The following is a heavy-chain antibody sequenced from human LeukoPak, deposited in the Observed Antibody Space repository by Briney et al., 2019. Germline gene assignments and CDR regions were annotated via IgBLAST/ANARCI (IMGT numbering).Heavy chain of an antibody. CDR3: ARATFFDY. J-gene: IGHJ4*02. Sequence: GGXXXXSCAASGFTFSSYWMHWVRQAPGKGLVWVSRINSDGSSTIYADSVKGRFTISRDNAKNTLYLQMNSLRAEDTAVYYCARATFFDYWGQGTLVTVSS. V-gene: IGHV3-74*01. CDR1: GFTFSSYW. CDR2: INSDGSST.